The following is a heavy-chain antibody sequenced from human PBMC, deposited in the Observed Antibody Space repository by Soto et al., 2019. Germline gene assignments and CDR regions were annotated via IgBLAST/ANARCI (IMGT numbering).Heavy chain of an antibody. D-gene: IGHD3-10*01. J-gene: IGHJ5*02. CDR1: GGSIGSGSYY. CDR2: IYSSGST. V-gene: IGHV4-31*03. Sequence: SETLSLTCTVSGGSIGSGSYYWSWIRHHPGKGLEWIGYIYSSGSTYYNPSLKSRLTFSIDKSKNQLSLRLTSVTAADTAVYYCARSGVLGILITSHWFDPWGQGTLVTVSS. CDR3: ARSGVLGILITSHWFDP.